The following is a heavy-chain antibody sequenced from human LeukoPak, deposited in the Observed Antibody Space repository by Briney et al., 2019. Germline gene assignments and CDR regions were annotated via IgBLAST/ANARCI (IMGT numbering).Heavy chain of an antibody. D-gene: IGHD3-22*01. CDR2: ITSSSSYI. V-gene: IGHV3-21*01. CDR3: ARHVVAVGFDY. J-gene: IGHJ4*02. Sequence: GGSLRLSCAASGFAFSSYTMNWVRQAPGKGLEWVSSITSSSSYIYYADSVKGRFTISRDNAKNSLYLQMNSLRAEDTAVYYCARHVVAVGFDYWGQGTLVTVSS. CDR1: GFAFSSYT.